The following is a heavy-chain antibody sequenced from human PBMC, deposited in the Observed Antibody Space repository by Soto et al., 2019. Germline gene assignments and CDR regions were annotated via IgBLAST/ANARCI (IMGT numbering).Heavy chain of an antibody. CDR1: GFTFSSYG. CDR3: AREGGESASNYGMAV. V-gene: IGHV3-33*01. Sequence: QVQLVESGGGVVQPGRSLRLSCAASGFTFSSYGMHWVRQAPGKGLEGVAVIWYDGSNKYYADSVKGRFTISRDNSKHTLYLQMNSLRAEDTAVYYCAREGGESASNYGMAVWGQGTTVTVSS. D-gene: IGHD3-16*01. CDR2: IWYDGSNK. J-gene: IGHJ6*02.